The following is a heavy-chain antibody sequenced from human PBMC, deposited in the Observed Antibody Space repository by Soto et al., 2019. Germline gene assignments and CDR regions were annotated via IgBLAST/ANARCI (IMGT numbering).Heavy chain of an antibody. CDR2: IYYSGST. J-gene: IGHJ6*02. Sequence: LSLTCTVSGGSISSSSYYWGWIRQPPGKGLEWIGSIYYSGSTYYNPSLKSRVTISVDTSKNQFSLKLSSVTAADTAVYYCARHLLGSSWYFSDYYYYGMDVWGQGTTVTVSS. CDR3: ARHLLGSSWYFSDYYYYGMDV. V-gene: IGHV4-39*01. CDR1: GGSISSSSYY. D-gene: IGHD6-13*01.